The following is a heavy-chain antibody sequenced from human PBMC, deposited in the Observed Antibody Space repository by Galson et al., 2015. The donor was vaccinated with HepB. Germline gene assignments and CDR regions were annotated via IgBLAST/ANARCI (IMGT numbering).Heavy chain of an antibody. Sequence: SLRLSCAASGFTFSSYGMHWVRQAPGKGLEWVAVIWYDGSNKYYADSVKGRFTISRDNSKNTLYLQMNSLRAEDTAVYYCARDIDYGDAAGAGDYWGQGTLVTVSS. D-gene: IGHD4-17*01. CDR1: GFTFSSYG. V-gene: IGHV3-33*01. J-gene: IGHJ4*02. CDR2: IWYDGSNK. CDR3: ARDIDYGDAAGAGDY.